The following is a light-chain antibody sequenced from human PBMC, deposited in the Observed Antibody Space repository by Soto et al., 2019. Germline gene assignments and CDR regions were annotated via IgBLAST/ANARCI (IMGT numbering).Light chain of an antibody. J-gene: IGLJ3*02. Sequence: QSALTQPPSASGSPGQSVTISCTGTSSDVGGYNSVSWYQQYPGKAPQLLIYEVSKRPSGVPDRFSGSKSGNTASLTVSGLHAEHEADYYCSSYAGSNNGVFGGGTKLTVL. V-gene: IGLV2-8*01. CDR3: SSYAGSNNGV. CDR2: EVS. CDR1: SSDVGGYNS.